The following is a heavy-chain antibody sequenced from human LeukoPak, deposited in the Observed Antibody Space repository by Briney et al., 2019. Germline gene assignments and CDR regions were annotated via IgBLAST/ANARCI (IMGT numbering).Heavy chain of an antibody. CDR2: ISSSSSTI. J-gene: IGHJ4*02. CDR3: VRHYCSGGSCNFDY. D-gene: IGHD2-15*01. Sequence: GGSLRLSCAVSGFTFSSYSMNWVRQTPGKGLEWVSYISSSSSTIYYADSVKGRFTISRDNAKNSLYLQMNSLRAEDTAVYYCVRHYCSGGSCNFDYWGQGTLVTVSS. CDR1: GFTFSSYS. V-gene: IGHV3-48*01.